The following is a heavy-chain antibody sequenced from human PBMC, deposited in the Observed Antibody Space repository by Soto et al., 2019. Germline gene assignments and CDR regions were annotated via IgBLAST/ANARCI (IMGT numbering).Heavy chain of an antibody. CDR1: GFTFSSSA. Sequence: PGRSLILSCAASGFTFSSSAMHWVRQAPGKALEWVAVISYDGSNKYYADSVKGRFTISRENSKNTLYLQMNSLRAEDTAVYYCARDREGYGRKDYYFGMDVWGQGTTVTVPS. CDR2: ISYDGSNK. V-gene: IGHV3-30-3*01. CDR3: ARDREGYGRKDYYFGMDV. D-gene: IGHD2-15*01. J-gene: IGHJ6*02.